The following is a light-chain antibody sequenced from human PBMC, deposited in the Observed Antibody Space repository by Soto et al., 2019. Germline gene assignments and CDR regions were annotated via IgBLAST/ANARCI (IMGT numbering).Light chain of an antibody. V-gene: IGLV3-9*01. Sequence: SYELTQPLSVSVALGQTARITCGGNDIGSKNVHWYHQRPGQAPVLVIYRDTNRPSGIPERFSGSNSRNTATLTITRAQGGDEGDYYCQVWDSSTWVFGGGTKLTVL. CDR1: DIGSKN. J-gene: IGLJ3*02. CDR2: RDT. CDR3: QVWDSSTWV.